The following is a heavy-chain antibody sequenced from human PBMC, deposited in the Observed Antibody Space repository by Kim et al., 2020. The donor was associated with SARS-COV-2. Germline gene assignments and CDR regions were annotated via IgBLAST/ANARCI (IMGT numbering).Heavy chain of an antibody. Sequence: GESLKISCKGSGYSFTSYWIGWVRQMPGKGLEWMGIIYPGDSDTRYSPSFQGQVTISADKSISTAYLQWSSLKASDTAMYYCARPPRRSGYYPYDAFDIWGQGTMVTVSS. J-gene: IGHJ3*02. CDR2: IYPGDSDT. D-gene: IGHD3-3*01. CDR1: GYSFTSYW. V-gene: IGHV5-51*01. CDR3: ARPPRRSGYYPYDAFDI.